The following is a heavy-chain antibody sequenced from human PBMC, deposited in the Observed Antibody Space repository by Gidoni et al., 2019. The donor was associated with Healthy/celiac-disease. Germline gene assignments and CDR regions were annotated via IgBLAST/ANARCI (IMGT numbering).Heavy chain of an antibody. D-gene: IGHD6-19*01. V-gene: IGHV1-18*01. CDR3: ARDLRRIAVAGTEAGY. CDR2: ISAYNGNT. J-gene: IGHJ4*02. Sequence: PGQGLEWMGWISAYNGNTNYAQKLQGRVTMTTDTSTSTAYMELRSLRSDDTAVYYCARDLRRIAVAGTEAGYWGQGTLVTVSS.